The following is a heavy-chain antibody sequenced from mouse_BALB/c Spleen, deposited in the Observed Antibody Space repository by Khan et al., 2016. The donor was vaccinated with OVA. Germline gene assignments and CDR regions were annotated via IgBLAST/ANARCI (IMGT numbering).Heavy chain of an antibody. Sequence: EVKLEESGPGLVKPSQSLSLTCTVTGYSITSDYAWNWIRQFPGNKLEWMGYISSSGSTNYNPALKSRISITRDTSKNQFFLKLNSVTTEDTATYYGASDGSRYNYAMDYWGQGTSVTVSS. CDR2: ISSSGST. D-gene: IGHD2-3*01. CDR3: ASDGSRYNYAMDY. CDR1: GYSITSDYA. V-gene: IGHV3-2*02. J-gene: IGHJ4*01.